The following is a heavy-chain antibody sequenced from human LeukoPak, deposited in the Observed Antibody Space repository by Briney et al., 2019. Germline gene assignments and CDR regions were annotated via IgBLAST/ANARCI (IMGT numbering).Heavy chain of an antibody. Sequence: PGGFLRFSCPPTGFPLSTYCMDWVPQAPGKGLGGSAVIWDDGSNKYYANSVKGRFTISRDNSKNTLYLRMNSLRAEDTAVYYCARALMVSYYGMDVWGKGTTVTVSS. V-gene: IGHV3-33*01. CDR2: IWDDGSNK. CDR1: GFPLSTYC. D-gene: IGHD3-10*01. J-gene: IGHJ6*04. CDR3: ARALMVSYYGMDV.